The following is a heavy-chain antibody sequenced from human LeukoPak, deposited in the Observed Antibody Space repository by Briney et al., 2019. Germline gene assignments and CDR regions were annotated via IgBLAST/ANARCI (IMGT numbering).Heavy chain of an antibody. J-gene: IGHJ4*02. CDR1: GGSFSGYY. Sequence: PSETLSLTCAVYGGSFSGYYWSWIRQPPGKGLEWIGEINHSGSTNYNPSLKSRVTISVDTSKNQFSLKLSSVTAADTAVYYCARSLLSSSSLYFDYWGQGTLVTVSS. D-gene: IGHD6-6*01. CDR3: ARSLLSSSSLYFDY. CDR2: INHSGST. V-gene: IGHV4-34*01.